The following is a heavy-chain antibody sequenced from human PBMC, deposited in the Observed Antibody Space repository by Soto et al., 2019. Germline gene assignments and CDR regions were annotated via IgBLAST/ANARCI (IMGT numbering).Heavy chain of an antibody. CDR1: GYSFTSYW. CDR3: ARSLYCSGSSCYLDN. D-gene: IGHD2-15*01. CDR2: IYPEDSDI. J-gene: IGHJ4*02. V-gene: IGHV5-51*01. Sequence: GESRKISCXASGYSFTSYWIYSMRQMPGKGLECVGSIYPEDSDIRYSPSFHGHVTISADRSSSTACLQWSSLKASDTAIYYCARSLYCSGSSCYLDNRGRGTRVTVAS.